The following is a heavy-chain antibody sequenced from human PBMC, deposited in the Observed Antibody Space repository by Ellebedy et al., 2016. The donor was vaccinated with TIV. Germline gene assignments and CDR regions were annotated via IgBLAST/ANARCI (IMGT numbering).Heavy chain of an antibody. V-gene: IGHV4-59*01. CDR1: GGSISSYY. CDR2: IYYSGST. J-gene: IGHJ5*02. D-gene: IGHD3-10*01. CDR3: ARMSMVRGNWFDP. Sequence: MPSETLSLTCTVSGGSISSYYWSWIRQPPGKGLEWIGYIYYSGSTNYNPSLKSRVTISVDTSKNQFSLKLSSVTAADTAVYYCARMSMVRGNWFDPWGQGTLVTVSS.